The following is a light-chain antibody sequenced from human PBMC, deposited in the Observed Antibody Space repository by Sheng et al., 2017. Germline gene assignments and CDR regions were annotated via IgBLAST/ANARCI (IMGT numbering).Light chain of an antibody. J-gene: IGLJ3*02. Sequence: QSALAQPASVSGSPGQSITISCTGTSSDTGDYNSISWYQQHPGKVPKLIIYNVNNRPSGISNRFSGSKSGNTASLTISGLQAEDEADYYCNSYTTNYTWVFGGGTKLTV. CDR2: NVN. CDR3: NSYTTNYTWV. V-gene: IGLV2-14*03. CDR1: SSDTGDYNS.